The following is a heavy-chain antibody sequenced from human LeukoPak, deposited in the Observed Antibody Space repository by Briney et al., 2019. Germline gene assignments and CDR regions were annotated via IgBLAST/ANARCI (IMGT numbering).Heavy chain of an antibody. CDR2: IIPILGIA. D-gene: IGHD2-2*02. V-gene: IGHV1-69*04. CDR1: GGTFSSYA. CDR3: ARGENDCSSTSCYKPDYYYYMDV. Sequence: SVKVSCKASGGTFSSYAISWVRQAPGQGLEWMGRIIPILGIANYAQKFQGRVTITTDESTSTAYVELSSLRSEDTAVYYCARGENDCSSTSCYKPDYYYYMDVWGKGTTVTVSS. J-gene: IGHJ6*03.